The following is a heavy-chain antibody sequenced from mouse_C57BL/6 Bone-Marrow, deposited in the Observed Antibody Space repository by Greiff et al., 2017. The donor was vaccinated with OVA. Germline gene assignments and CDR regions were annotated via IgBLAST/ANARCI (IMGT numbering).Heavy chain of an antibody. CDR3: ARPFPFDY. Sequence: QVQLQQSGPELVKPGASVKISCKASGYAFSSSWMNWVKQRPGKGLEWIGRIYPGDGDTNYNGKFKGKATLTADKSSSTAYMQLSSLTSEDSAVYFCARPFPFDYWGQGTTLTVSS. J-gene: IGHJ2*01. CDR2: IYPGDGDT. V-gene: IGHV1-82*01. CDR1: GYAFSSSW.